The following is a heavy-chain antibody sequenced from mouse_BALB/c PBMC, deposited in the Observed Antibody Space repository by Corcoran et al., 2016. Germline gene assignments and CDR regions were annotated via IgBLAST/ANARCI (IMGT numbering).Heavy chain of an antibody. J-gene: IGHJ2*01. CDR1: GYTFTNYG. CDR3: ARHGSSRYYAMDY. CDR2: INTYTGEP. D-gene: IGHD1-1*01. Sequence: QIQLVQSGPELKKPGETVKISCKASGYTFTNYGMNWVKQAPGKGLKWMGWINTYTGEPTYADDFKGRFAFSLETSASTAYLQINNLKNEDTATYFCARHGSSRYYAMDYWGQGTTLTVSS. V-gene: IGHV9-3-1*01.